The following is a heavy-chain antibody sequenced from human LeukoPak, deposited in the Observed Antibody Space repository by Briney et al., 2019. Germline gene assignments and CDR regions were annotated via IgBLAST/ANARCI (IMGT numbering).Heavy chain of an antibody. D-gene: IGHD2-21*02. CDR2: ISDYGDTT. CDR1: GFPFSSYA. V-gene: IGHV3-23*01. J-gene: IGHJ4*02. Sequence: PGGSLRLSCAASGFPFSSYAMSWVRQAPGKGLEWVSVISDYGDTTYYADSVKGRFTISGDNSKNTLYLQMNSLRAEDTAVYYCATQVVVTATVDYWGQGILVTVSS. CDR3: ATQVVVTATVDY.